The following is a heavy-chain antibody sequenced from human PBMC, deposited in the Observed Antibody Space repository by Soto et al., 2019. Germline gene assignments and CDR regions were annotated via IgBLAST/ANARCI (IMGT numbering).Heavy chain of an antibody. CDR2: INPNSGGT. V-gene: IGHV1-2*04. CDR1: GYTFTGYY. Sequence: ASVKVSCEASGYTFTGYYMHWVRQAPGQGLEWMGWINPNSGGTNYAQKFQGWVTMTRDTSISTAYMELSRLRSDDTAVYYCAVPSDGYNYLDYWGQGTLVTVSS. J-gene: IGHJ4*02. D-gene: IGHD5-12*01. CDR3: AVPSDGYNYLDY.